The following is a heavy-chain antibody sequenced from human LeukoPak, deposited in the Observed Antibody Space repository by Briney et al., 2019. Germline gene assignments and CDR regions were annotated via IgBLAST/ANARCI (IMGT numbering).Heavy chain of an antibody. CDR1: GGSISSYY. Sequence: KSSETLSLTCTVSGGSISSYYWSWIRQPPGKGLEGIGYIYYSGSTNYNPSLKSRVTISVDTSKNQSSLKLSSVTAADTAVYYCASSRNDILTGYNPYAFDIWGQGTMVTVSS. CDR3: ASSRNDILTGYNPYAFDI. J-gene: IGHJ3*02. V-gene: IGHV4-59*01. CDR2: IYYSGST. D-gene: IGHD3-9*01.